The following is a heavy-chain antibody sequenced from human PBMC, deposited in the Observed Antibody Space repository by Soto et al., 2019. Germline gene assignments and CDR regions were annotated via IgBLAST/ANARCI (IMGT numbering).Heavy chain of an antibody. Sequence: YVRVSFRASGCTFSSYAIRWVRPAPGQGLEWMGGIIPIFGTANYAQKFQGRVTITADKSTSTAYMELSSLRSEDTAVYYCAGDLAYYYDSSGYFGYWG. CDR1: GCTFSSYA. D-gene: IGHD3-22*01. V-gene: IGHV1-69*06. J-gene: IGHJ4*01. CDR3: AGDLAYYYDSSGYFGY. CDR2: IIPIFGTA.